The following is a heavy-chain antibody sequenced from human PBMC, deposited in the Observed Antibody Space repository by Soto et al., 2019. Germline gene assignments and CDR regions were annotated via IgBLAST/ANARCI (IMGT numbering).Heavy chain of an antibody. CDR3: ARYDSSGYYWPYYYYGMHF. D-gene: IGHD3-22*01. Sequence: EVQLVESGGGLVKPGGSLRLSCAASGFTFSTYSMNWVRQAPGKGLEWVSSISSSSSYIYYADSVKGRFTISRDNAKNSLYLQMNSLRAEDTAVYYCARYDSSGYYWPYYYYGMHFWGQGTTVTVSS. V-gene: IGHV3-21*01. CDR1: GFTFSTYS. CDR2: ISSSSSYI. J-gene: IGHJ6*02.